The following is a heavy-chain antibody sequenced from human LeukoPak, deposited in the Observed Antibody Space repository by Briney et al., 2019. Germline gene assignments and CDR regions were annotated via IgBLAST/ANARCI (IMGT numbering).Heavy chain of an antibody. CDR3: AKGTHYYDSSGPYFDY. CDR1: GFTFSDYY. CDR2: ISSSGSTI. V-gene: IGHV3-11*04. D-gene: IGHD3-22*01. J-gene: IGHJ4*02. Sequence: ESGGSLRLSCAASGFTFSDYYMSWIRQAPGKGLEWVSYISSSGSTIYYADSVKGRFTISRDNAKNSLYLQMNSLRAEDTAVYYCAKGTHYYDSSGPYFDYWGQGTLVTVSS.